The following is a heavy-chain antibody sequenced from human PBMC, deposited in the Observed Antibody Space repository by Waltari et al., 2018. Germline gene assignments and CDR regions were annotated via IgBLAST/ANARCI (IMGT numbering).Heavy chain of an antibody. CDR3: ARGYCSGFSCSPYRTYFDV. CDR2: INPKSGDT. Sequence: QVQLVQSGAEVKTPGASVNVSCKASGYTFTDFPIHWARRAPGQGLEWMAWINPKSGDTNFALGLQGRVTVTMDTSITTTFLDLGSLTSDDTAVYFCARGYCSGFSCSPYRTYFDVWGQGALVTVSS. CDR1: GYTFTDFP. D-gene: IGHD2-15*01. V-gene: IGHV1-2*02. J-gene: IGHJ4*02.